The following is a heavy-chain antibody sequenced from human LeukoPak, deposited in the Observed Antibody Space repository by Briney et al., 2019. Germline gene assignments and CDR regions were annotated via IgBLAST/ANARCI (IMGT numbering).Heavy chain of an antibody. CDR1: GGTFSSYA. V-gene: IGHV1-69*13. Sequence: SVKVSCKASGGTFSSYAISWVRQAPGQGLEWMGGIIPIFGTANYAQKFQGRVTITADESTSTAYMELSSLRSEDTAVYYCARAGYLNIVRYWGAFDIWGQGTMVTVSS. J-gene: IGHJ3*02. CDR3: ARAGYLNIVRYWGAFDI. CDR2: IIPIFGTA. D-gene: IGHD2-8*02.